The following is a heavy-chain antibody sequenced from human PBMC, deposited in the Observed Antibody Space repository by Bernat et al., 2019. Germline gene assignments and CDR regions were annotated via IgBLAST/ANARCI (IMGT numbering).Heavy chain of an antibody. CDR3: AKDRDYRATGWFDP. D-gene: IGHD1-1*01. Sequence: QVQLVESGGGVVQPGRSLRLSCAASGFTFSSYGMHWVRQAPGKGLEWVAVISYDGSNKYYADSVKGRFTISRDNSKNTLYLQMNSLRAEDTAVYYCAKDRDYRATGWFDPWGQGTLVTVSS. V-gene: IGHV3-30*18. J-gene: IGHJ5*02. CDR1: GFTFSSYG. CDR2: ISYDGSNK.